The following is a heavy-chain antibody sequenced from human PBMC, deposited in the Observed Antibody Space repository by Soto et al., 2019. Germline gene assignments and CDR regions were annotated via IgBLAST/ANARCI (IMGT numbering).Heavy chain of an antibody. J-gene: IGHJ4*02. CDR3: ARHEYRSAWNY. CDR1: GGSISSSSYY. CDR2: IYYSGST. Sequence: QLQLQESGPGLVKPSETLSLTCTVSGGSISSSSYYWGWIRQPPGKGLEWIGGIYYSGSTYYNPSLTSXXTXSXXTAKNRFSLKLSSVTAADTPVYYWARHEYRSAWNYGGQGTLVTVSS. V-gene: IGHV4-39*01. D-gene: IGHD6-19*01.